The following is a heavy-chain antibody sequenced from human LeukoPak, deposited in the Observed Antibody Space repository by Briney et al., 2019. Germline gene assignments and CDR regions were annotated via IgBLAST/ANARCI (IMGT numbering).Heavy chain of an antibody. CDR1: GFTFSRYS. Sequence: GGSLRLSCAASGFTFSRYSMNWVRQAPGKGLEWVSSISGSSIYKYYADSVKGRFTISRDNAKNSLYLQMNSLRAEDTAVYYCARDFYDSSGYYYDYWGQGTLVTVSS. CDR2: ISGSSIYK. D-gene: IGHD3-22*01. V-gene: IGHV3-21*01. CDR3: ARDFYDSSGYYYDY. J-gene: IGHJ4*02.